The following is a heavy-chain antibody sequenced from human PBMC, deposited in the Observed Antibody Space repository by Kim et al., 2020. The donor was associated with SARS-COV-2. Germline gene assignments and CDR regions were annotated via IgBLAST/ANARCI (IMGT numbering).Heavy chain of an antibody. J-gene: IGHJ4*02. CDR2: TYYRSKWYN. D-gene: IGHD4-17*01. Sequence: LEWLGRTYYRSKWYNDYAVSVKSRITINPATSKNQFSLQLNSVTPEDTAVYYCARDEKEDGYYYFDYWGQGTLVTVSS. V-gene: IGHV6-1*01. CDR3: ARDEKEDGYYYFDY.